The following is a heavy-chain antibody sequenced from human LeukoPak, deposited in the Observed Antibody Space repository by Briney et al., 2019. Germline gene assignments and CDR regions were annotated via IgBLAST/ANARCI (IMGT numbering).Heavy chain of an antibody. V-gene: IGHV1-2*02. CDR3: ARVPRRSRRDYYCGMDV. Sequence: ASVKVSCKASGYTFTGYYMHWVRQAPGQGLEWMGWINPNSGGTNYAQKFQGRVTMTRDTSISTAYMELSRLRSDDTAVYYCARVPRRSRRDYYCGMDVWGQGTTVTVSS. D-gene: IGHD6-6*01. J-gene: IGHJ6*02. CDR1: GYTFTGYY. CDR2: INPNSGGT.